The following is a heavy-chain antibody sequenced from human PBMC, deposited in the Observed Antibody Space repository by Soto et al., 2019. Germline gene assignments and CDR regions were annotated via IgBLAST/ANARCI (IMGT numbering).Heavy chain of an antibody. J-gene: IGHJ4*02. D-gene: IGHD3-22*01. CDR1: GFTFSSYS. CDR2: ISSSSSTI. V-gene: IGHV3-48*02. Sequence: GGSLRLSCAASGFTFSSYSMNWVRQAPGKGLEWVSYISSSSSTIYYADSVKGRFTISRDNAKNSLYLQMNSLRDEDTAVYYCARDEEELVVQVISFWNYWGQGTLVTVSS. CDR3: ARDEEELVVQVISFWNY.